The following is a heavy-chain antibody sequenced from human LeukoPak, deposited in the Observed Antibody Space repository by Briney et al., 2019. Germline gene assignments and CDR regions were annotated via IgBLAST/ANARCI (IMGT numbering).Heavy chain of an antibody. CDR3: AKDSKYNWNFLDY. D-gene: IGHD1-7*01. CDR2: MNQGGSET. CDR1: GFTFSSHD. J-gene: IGHJ4*02. Sequence: GGSLRLSCAASGFTFSSHDMHWVRQAPGKGLEWVAHMNQGGSETTNVGSVKGRFTISRDDAKNLVFLQMNSLRVEDTAVYYCAKDSKYNWNFLDYWGQGTLVTVSS. V-gene: IGHV3-7*01.